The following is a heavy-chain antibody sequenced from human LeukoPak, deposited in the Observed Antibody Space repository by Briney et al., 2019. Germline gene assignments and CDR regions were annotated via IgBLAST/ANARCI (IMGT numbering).Heavy chain of an antibody. Sequence: ASVTVSCKASGGTFSSYAISWVRQAPGQGLEWMGRIIPILGIANYAQKFQGRVTITADKSTSTAYMELSSLRSEDTAVYYCARDLAGRMGYFDYWGQGTLVTVSS. CDR1: GGTFSSYA. D-gene: IGHD2-8*01. CDR2: IIPILGIA. V-gene: IGHV1-69*04. CDR3: ARDLAGRMGYFDY. J-gene: IGHJ4*02.